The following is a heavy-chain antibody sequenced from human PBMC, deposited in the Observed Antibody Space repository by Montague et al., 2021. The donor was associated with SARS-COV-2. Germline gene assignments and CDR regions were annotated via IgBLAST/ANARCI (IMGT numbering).Heavy chain of an antibody. J-gene: IGHJ4*02. CDR3: ARASGKKTIFGVVISHFDY. Sequence: SETLSLTCTVSGGSISSSSYYWGWIRQPPGKGLEWIGSIYYSGSTYYNPSLKSRVTISVDTSKNKFSLKLSPVTAADTAVYYCARASGKKTIFGVVISHFDYWGQGTLVTVSS. D-gene: IGHD3-3*01. CDR2: IYYSGST. V-gene: IGHV4-39*07. CDR1: GGSISSSSYY.